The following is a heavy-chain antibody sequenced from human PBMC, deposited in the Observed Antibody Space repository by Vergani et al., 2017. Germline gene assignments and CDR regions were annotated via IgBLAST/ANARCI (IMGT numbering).Heavy chain of an antibody. Sequence: QVQLVQSGSELKKPGASVKVSCKTSGYTFTSYAMNWVRQAPGQGLEWMGWINTKTGNPTYAQGFTGRFVLSLDTPVRTAYLQISSLKAEDTAVYYCARDRGYYDSSGYNPLDFDYWGQGILVTVSS. CDR2: INTKTGNP. D-gene: IGHD3-22*01. CDR3: ARDRGYYDSSGYNPLDFDY. V-gene: IGHV7-4-1*02. J-gene: IGHJ4*02. CDR1: GYTFTSYA.